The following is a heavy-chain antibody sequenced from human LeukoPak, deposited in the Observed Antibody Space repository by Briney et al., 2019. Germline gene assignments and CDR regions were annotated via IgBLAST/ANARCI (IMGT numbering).Heavy chain of an antibody. CDR1: GFTFSNYA. J-gene: IGHJ4*02. V-gene: IGHV3-23*01. Sequence: GGSLRLSCAASGFTFSNYAMIWVRQAPGKGLEWVSAISGSGGTTYYADSVKGRFTISRDNSKNTLYLQMNSLRAEDTALYYCAKDRYGDYSFESWGQGTLVTVSS. CDR2: ISGSGGTT. D-gene: IGHD4-17*01. CDR3: AKDRYGDYSFES.